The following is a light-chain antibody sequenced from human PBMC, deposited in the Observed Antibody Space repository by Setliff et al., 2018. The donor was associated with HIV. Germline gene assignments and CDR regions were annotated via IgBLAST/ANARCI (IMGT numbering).Light chain of an antibody. Sequence: QSALTQPASVSGSPGQSITISCTGTSSDVGTYNFVSWYQQHPGKAPKLMIYDVSYRPSGVSNRFSGSTSGNTASLTISGLQAEDEADYYCSSYTSSTPLYVFGTGTKVTVL. CDR1: SSDVGTYNF. J-gene: IGLJ1*01. CDR2: DVS. V-gene: IGLV2-14*03. CDR3: SSYTSSTPLYV.